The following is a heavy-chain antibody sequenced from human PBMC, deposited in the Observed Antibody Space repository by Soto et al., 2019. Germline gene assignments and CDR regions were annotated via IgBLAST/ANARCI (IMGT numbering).Heavy chain of an antibody. J-gene: IGHJ4*02. CDR3: AREVVGGYDKGVRDY. D-gene: IGHD5-12*01. CDR1: GGSISSSSYY. CDR2: IYYSGST. Sequence: SETLSLTCTVSGGSISSSSYYWGWIRQPPGKGLEWIGSIYYSGSTYYNPSLKSRVTISVDTSKNQFSLKLSSVTAADTAVYYCAREVVGGYDKGVRDYWGQGTLVTVSS. V-gene: IGHV4-39*02.